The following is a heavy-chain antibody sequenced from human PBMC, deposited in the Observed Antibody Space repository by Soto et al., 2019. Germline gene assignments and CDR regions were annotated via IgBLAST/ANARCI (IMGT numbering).Heavy chain of an antibody. Sequence: GGSLRLSCAASGFTFSSYGMHWVRQAPGKGLEWVAVIWYDGSNKYYADSVKGRFTISRDNSKNTLYLQMNSLRAEDTAVYYCARYCSGGSCYPARVDYYYYGMDVWGQGTTVTVSS. J-gene: IGHJ6*02. V-gene: IGHV3-33*01. CDR1: GFTFSSYG. CDR3: ARYCSGGSCYPARVDYYYYGMDV. CDR2: IWYDGSNK. D-gene: IGHD2-15*01.